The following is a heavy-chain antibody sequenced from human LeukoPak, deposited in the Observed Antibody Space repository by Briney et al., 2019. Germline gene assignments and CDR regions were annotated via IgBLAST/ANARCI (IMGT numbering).Heavy chain of an antibody. Sequence: SETLSLTCAVSGYSVSSGYYWGWIRQPPGKGLEWIGSIYHSGSTYYNPSLKSRVTISVDTSKNQFSLKLSSVTAADTAVYYCARLKQQQLPDIWGQGTMVTVSS. CDR2: IYHSGST. CDR1: GYSVSSGYY. CDR3: ARLKQQQLPDI. D-gene: IGHD6-13*01. V-gene: IGHV4-38-2*01. J-gene: IGHJ3*02.